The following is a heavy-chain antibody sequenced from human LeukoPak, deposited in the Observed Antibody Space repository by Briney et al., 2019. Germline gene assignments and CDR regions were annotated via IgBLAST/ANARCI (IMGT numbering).Heavy chain of an antibody. CDR1: GFTFSSYS. V-gene: IGHV3-30*03. D-gene: IGHD3-10*01. CDR2: ISYDGSKK. Sequence: GGSLRLSCAASGFTFSSYSMNWGRQAPGKGLEWVAAISYDGSKKYYAESVKGRFAISRDNAKKSLYLQINSLRAEDTAVYYCARVYQGVSLFDGIDYWGQGPLVTVSS. J-gene: IGHJ4*02. CDR3: ARVYQGVSLFDGIDY.